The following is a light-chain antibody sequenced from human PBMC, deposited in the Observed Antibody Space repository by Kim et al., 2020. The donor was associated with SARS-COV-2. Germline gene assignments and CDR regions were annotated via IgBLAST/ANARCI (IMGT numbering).Light chain of an antibody. CDR3: SAWDSSLSAWV. V-gene: IGLV10-54*04. J-gene: IGLJ3*02. CDR1: SNNVGDQG. CDR2: RKN. Sequence: QTGTLTCRGNSNNVGDQGAAWLQQLQCRPSNHHSYRKNNQPAGISEKYYASRSGNTASLTISGLLTEDEADYYCSAWDSSLSAWVFGGGTQLTVL.